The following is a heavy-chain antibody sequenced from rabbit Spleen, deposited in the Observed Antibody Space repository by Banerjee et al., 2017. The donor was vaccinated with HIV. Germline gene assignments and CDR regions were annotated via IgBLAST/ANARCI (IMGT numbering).Heavy chain of an antibody. CDR2: IGAGSSGST. CDR3: ARDAGTSFSTYGMDL. Sequence: QSLEESGGGLVKPGASLTLTCKASGFSFSSDYDMCWVRQAPGKGLEWIACIGAGSSGSTYSATWAKGRFTLSKTSSTTVTLQMTSLTAADTATYFCARDAGTSFSTYGMDLWGPGHPRHRL. D-gene: IGHD8-1*01. CDR1: GFSFSSDYD. V-gene: IGHV1S40*01. J-gene: IGHJ6*01.